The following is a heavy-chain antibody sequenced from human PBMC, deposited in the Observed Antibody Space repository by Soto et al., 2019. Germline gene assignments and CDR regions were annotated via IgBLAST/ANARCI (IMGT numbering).Heavy chain of an antibody. Sequence: PGGSLRLSCAASGFTVSSNYMSWVRQAPGKGLEWVSVIYSGGSTYYADSVKGRFTISRDNSKNTLYLQMNSLRDEETAVYYCARDRGVEAGYFDYRGQGILLTVSS. D-gene: IGHD2-15*01. CDR2: IYSGGST. V-gene: IGHV3-53*01. CDR1: GFTVSSNY. CDR3: ARDRGVEAGYFDY. J-gene: IGHJ4*02.